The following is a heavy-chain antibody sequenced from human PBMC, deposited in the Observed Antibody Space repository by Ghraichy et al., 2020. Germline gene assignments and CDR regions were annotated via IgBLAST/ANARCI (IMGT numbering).Heavy chain of an antibody. CDR2: IYYSGST. CDR3: ARGGNYDFWSGYWNNYYYYYMDV. CDR1: GGSISSGGYY. J-gene: IGHJ6*03. V-gene: IGHV4-31*03. D-gene: IGHD3-3*01. Sequence: SETLSLTCTVSGGSISSGGYYWSWIRQHPGKGLGWIGYIYYSGSTYYNPSLKSRVTISVDTSKNQFSLKLSSVTAADTAVYYCARGGNYDFWSGYWNNYYYYYMDVWGKGTTVTVSS.